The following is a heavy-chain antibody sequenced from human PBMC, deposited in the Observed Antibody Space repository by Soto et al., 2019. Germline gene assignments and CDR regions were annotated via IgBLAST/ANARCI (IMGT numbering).Heavy chain of an antibody. V-gene: IGHV4-4*02. J-gene: IGHJ4*02. CDR2: IYHSGST. D-gene: IGHD1-1*01. CDR1: GGSISSSNW. CDR3: APPPEPAAPHLTPFPGNSGY. Sequence: SETLSLTCAVSGGSISSSNWWSWVRQPPGKGLEWIGEIYHSGSTNYNPSLKSRVTISVDKSKNQFSLKLSSVTAADTAVYSCAPPPEPAAPHLTPFPGNSGYWGQGTLVT.